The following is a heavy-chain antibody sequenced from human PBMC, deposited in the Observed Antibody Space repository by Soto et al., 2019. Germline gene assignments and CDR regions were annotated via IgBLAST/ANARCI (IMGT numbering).Heavy chain of an antibody. V-gene: IGHV3-23*01. D-gene: IGHD2-2*01. CDR3: AKDRQTTIVVVPVDDAFDI. CDR2: ISGSGGST. J-gene: IGHJ3*02. CDR1: GVTFRSFA. Sequence: SLRLCWAASGVTFRSFAMSWIRKAPGKGLEWVSAISGSGGSTYYADSVKGRFTISRDNSKNTLYLQMNSLRAEDTAVYYCAKDRQTTIVVVPVDDAFDIWGQGTMVTVSS.